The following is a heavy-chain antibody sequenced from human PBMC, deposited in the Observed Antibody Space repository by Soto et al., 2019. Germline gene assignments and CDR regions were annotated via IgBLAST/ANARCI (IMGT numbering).Heavy chain of an antibody. V-gene: IGHV3-23*01. CDR1: GFTFSTYA. J-gene: IGHJ5*02. D-gene: IGHD2-2*01. CDR3: AKHSEYQLVSWFDP. Sequence: EVQLLESGGGLIQPGGSLRLSCAASGFTFSTYAMSWVRQAPGKGLEWVSGISAGGANTFYADSVRGRFTITRDNSKNTLDLHISSLRAEDTALYYCAKHSEYQLVSWFDPWGQGTLVTVSS. CDR2: ISAGGANT.